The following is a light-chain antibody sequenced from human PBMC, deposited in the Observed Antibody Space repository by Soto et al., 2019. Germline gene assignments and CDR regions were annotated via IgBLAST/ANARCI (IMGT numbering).Light chain of an antibody. CDR1: NSNIGVGFD. CDR2: GNN. V-gene: IGLV1-40*01. CDR3: QSYDSSLTGSV. J-gene: IGLJ1*01. Sequence: QSVLTQPPSVSGAPGQTVTISCTGSNSNIGVGFDVHWYQQIPGTASKLVLYGNNIRPSGVPDRFSGSRSGSSASLAITGLQAEDEADYYCQSYDSSLTGSVFGTGTKVNVL.